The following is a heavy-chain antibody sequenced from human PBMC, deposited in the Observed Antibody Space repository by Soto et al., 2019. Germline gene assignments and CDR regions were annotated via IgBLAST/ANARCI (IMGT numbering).Heavy chain of an antibody. Sequence: EVQLLESGGGLVQPGGSLRLSCAASGFPFSSYAMSWVRQAPGKGLEWVSGISVSGSTTYYADSVKGRFTISRDNSKNTLYRKMSSLRAEDTAVYYCARGGYYDSTGYANWGQGTLVTVS. CDR2: ISVSGSTT. J-gene: IGHJ4*02. CDR1: GFPFSSYA. V-gene: IGHV3-23*01. CDR3: ARGGYYDSTGYAN. D-gene: IGHD3-22*01.